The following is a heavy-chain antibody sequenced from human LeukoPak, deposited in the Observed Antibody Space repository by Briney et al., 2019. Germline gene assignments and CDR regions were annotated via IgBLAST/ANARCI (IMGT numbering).Heavy chain of an antibody. V-gene: IGHV4-4*02. Sequence: PSETLSLTCAVSGGSISSSNWWSWVRQPPGKGLEWIGEIYHSGSTNYNPSLKSRVTISVDTSKNQFSLKLSSVTAADTAVYYCAREKVGAIDYWGQGTLVTVSS. CDR2: IYHSGST. CDR3: AREKVGAIDY. J-gene: IGHJ4*02. CDR1: GGSISSSNW. D-gene: IGHD1-26*01.